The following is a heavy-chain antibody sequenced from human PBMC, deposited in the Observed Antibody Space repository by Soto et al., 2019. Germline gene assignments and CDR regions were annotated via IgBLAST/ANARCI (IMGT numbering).Heavy chain of an antibody. CDR1: GFTFSSYF. CDR2: MSGDGKTI. V-gene: IGHV3-74*01. Sequence: GGSLRLSCAASGFTFSSYFMHWVRQVPGEGLVWVSRMSGDGKTISYADSVKGRFAISRDNAKNTLYLQMNSLRVEDTAVYYCARTYVPGIAGFDPWGQGTLVTVSS. J-gene: IGHJ5*02. D-gene: IGHD1-1*01. CDR3: ARTYVPGIAGFDP.